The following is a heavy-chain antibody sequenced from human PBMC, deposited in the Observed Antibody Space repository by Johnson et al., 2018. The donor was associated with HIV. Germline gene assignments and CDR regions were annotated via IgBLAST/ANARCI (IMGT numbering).Heavy chain of an antibody. CDR1: GFTFDDYG. J-gene: IGHJ3*02. Sequence: VQLVESGGGVVRPGGSLRLSCAASGFTFDDYGMSWVRQAPGKGLEWVSGINWNGGSTGYADSVKGRFTISRDNAKNSLYLQMNSLRAEDTALYYCAKDRGATVRPGVAFDIWGQGTMVTVSS. V-gene: IGHV3-20*04. CDR3: AKDRGATVRPGVAFDI. CDR2: INWNGGST. D-gene: IGHD4-17*01.